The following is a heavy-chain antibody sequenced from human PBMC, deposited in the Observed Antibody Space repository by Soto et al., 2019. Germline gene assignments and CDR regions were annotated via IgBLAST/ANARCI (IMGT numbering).Heavy chain of an antibody. CDR3: ARTKGFFEVGSGYYYYYYMDV. CDR2: VNPNSGNT. V-gene: IGHV1-8*01. J-gene: IGHJ6*03. D-gene: IGHD3-10*01. Sequence: GASVKVSCKASGYTFTSYDINWVRQATGQGLEWMGWVNPNSGNTGYAQKFQGRVTMTRNTSISTAYMELSSLRSEDTAVYYCARTKGFFEVGSGYYYYYYMDVWGKGPTVTVAS. CDR1: GYTFTSYD.